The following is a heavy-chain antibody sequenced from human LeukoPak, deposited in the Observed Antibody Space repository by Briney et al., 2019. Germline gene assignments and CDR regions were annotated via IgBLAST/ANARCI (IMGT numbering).Heavy chain of an antibody. CDR3: ARGRVWGPHNWLDP. CDR1: GYTFTSYA. V-gene: IGHV7-4-1*02. Sequence: GASVKVSCKASGYTFTSYAINWVRQAPGQGLEWMGWINTNTGNPTYAQGFTGRFVFSLDTSVSTAYLQISSLNTEDTAVYYCARGRVWGPHNWLDPWGQGTLVTVSS. D-gene: IGHD3-16*01. J-gene: IGHJ5*02. CDR2: INTNTGNP.